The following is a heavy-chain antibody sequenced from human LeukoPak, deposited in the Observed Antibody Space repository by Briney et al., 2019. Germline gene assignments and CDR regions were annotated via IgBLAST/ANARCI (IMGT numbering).Heavy chain of an antibody. D-gene: IGHD3-9*01. Sequence: PGGSLRLSCAASGFTVSSNEMSWVRQAPGKGLEWVSSISGGNTYYADSRKGRFSISRDNSKNTLYLQMNSLRAEDTAVYYCATPYYDILTGYFDYWGQGTLVTVSS. CDR2: ISGGNT. J-gene: IGHJ4*02. CDR3: ATPYYDILTGYFDY. V-gene: IGHV3-38-3*01. CDR1: GFTVSSNE.